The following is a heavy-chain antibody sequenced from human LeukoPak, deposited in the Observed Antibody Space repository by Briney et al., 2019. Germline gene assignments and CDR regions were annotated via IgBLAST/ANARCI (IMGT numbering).Heavy chain of an antibody. V-gene: IGHV3-21*01. CDR2: ISSSSSYI. CDR3: ARGRDSSGGGFDY. Sequence: GGSLRPSCAASGFTFSSYSMNWVRQAPGKGLEWVSSISSSSSYIYYADSVKGRFTISRDNAKNSLYLQMNSLRAEDTAVYYCARGRDSSGGGFDYWGQGTLVTVSS. D-gene: IGHD6-19*01. J-gene: IGHJ4*02. CDR1: GFTFSSYS.